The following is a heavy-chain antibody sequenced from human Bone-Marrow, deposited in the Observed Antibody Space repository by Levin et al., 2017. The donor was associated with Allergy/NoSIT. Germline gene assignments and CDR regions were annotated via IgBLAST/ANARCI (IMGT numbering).Heavy chain of an antibody. CDR2: ISGSDGNT. J-gene: IGHJ6*02. CDR3: AKEMCSFWYRTHEHYYAMEV. D-gene: IGHD6-13*01. Sequence: GGSLRLSCTASGFTISSYAMSWVRQAPGKGLAWVSRISGSDGNTDYADSVKGRFTISRDNSKNTVYLQMNSLRDEDTAVYYCAKEMCSFWYRTHEHYYAMEVWGQGTTVTVSS. V-gene: IGHV3-23*01. CDR1: GFTISSYA.